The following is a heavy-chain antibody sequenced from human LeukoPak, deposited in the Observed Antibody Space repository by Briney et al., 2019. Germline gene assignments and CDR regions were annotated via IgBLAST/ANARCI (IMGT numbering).Heavy chain of an antibody. CDR3: ARDVEQWLVRVYYFDY. CDR2: ISSGSTTI. CDR1: GFTLCSYS. Sequence: GGSLRLSSATSGFTLCSYSMNWVRQAPRKGLEWISYISSGSTTIYYADSVKGRFTISRDKAKNSLYLQMNSLRAEDTAVYYCARDVEQWLVRVYYFDYWGQGTLVTVSS. J-gene: IGHJ4*02. V-gene: IGHV3-48*01. D-gene: IGHD6-19*01.